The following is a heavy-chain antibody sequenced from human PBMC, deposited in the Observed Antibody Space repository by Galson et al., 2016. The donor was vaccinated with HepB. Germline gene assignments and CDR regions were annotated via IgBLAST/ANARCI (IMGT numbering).Heavy chain of an antibody. V-gene: IGHV3-23*01. CDR2: IGGPTPNT. CDR3: TTWLSHHFDY. J-gene: IGHJ4*02. D-gene: IGHD6-19*01. CDR1: GFTFRNYA. Sequence: CLRLSCAASGFTFRNYALSWVRRAPGKGLEWVSHIGGPTPNTHYADSVRGRFSIYRDNSRDTLYLQMDSLTAEDSAIYYCTTWLSHHFDYWGQGTRVTVSS.